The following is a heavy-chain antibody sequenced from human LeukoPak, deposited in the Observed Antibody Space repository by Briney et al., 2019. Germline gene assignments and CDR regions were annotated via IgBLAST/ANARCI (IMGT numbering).Heavy chain of an antibody. V-gene: IGHV3-53*01. CDR1: GVAFSHAW. Sequence: GGSLRLSCAASGVAFSHAWMSWVRQAPGKGLEWVSVIYSGGSTYYADSVKGRFTISRDNSKNTLYLQMNSLRAEDTAVYYCARDRGNYYDSSGYYWDYWGQGTLVTVSS. CDR3: ARDRGNYYDSSGYYWDY. CDR2: IYSGGST. D-gene: IGHD3-22*01. J-gene: IGHJ4*02.